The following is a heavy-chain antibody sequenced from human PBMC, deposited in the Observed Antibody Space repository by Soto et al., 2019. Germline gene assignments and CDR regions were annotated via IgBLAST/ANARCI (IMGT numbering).Heavy chain of an antibody. V-gene: IGHV3-21*01. CDR3: ARESEDLTSNFDY. CDR1: GFTFTRYS. Sequence: GGSLRLSCAASGFTFTRYSMNWVRQAPGKGLEWVSSISSTTNYIYYADSMKGRFTVSRDNAKNSVYLEMNSLSAGDTAVYYCARESEDLTSNFDYWGQGTLVTVSS. CDR2: ISSTTNYI. J-gene: IGHJ4*02.